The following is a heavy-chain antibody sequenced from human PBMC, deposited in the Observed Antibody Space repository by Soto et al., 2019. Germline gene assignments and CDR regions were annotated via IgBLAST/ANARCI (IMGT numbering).Heavy chain of an antibody. CDR2: ISYDGSNK. J-gene: IGHJ3*02. CDR3: ARDIYYDSSGYTDAFDI. D-gene: IGHD3-22*01. CDR1: GFTFSSYA. V-gene: IGHV3-30-3*01. Sequence: GGSLRLSCAASGFTFSSYAMHWVRQAPGKGLEWVAVISYDGSNKYYADSVKGRFTISRDNSKNTLYLQMNSLRAEDTAVYYCARDIYYDSSGYTDAFDIWGQGTMVTVSS.